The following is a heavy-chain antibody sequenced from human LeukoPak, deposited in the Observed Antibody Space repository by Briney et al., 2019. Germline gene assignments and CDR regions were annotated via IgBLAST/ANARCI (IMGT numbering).Heavy chain of an antibody. CDR2: IYPGDSDT. J-gene: IGHJ4*02. D-gene: IGHD3-10*01. V-gene: IGHV5-51*01. CDR1: GYSFATSW. Sequence: GESLKISCKGSGYSFATSWIGWLRQVPGKGLEWMGIIYPGDSDTRYSPSFQGQVTISADRSITTAYLQWSSLKASDTAMYYCARSRTMVRGVLYYFDYWGQGTLVTVSS. CDR3: ARSRTMVRGVLYYFDY.